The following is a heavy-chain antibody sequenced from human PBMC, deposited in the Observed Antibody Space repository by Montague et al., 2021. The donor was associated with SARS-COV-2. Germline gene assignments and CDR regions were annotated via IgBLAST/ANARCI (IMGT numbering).Heavy chain of an antibody. J-gene: IGHJ3*02. CDR1: GDSVSSKSVA. V-gene: IGHV6-1*01. D-gene: IGHD3-9*01. Sequence: RAISGDSVSSKSVAWNWIRQSPSRGLEWLGRTYYRSKWDSDYAESVKRRLVITPDTSKNQVSPQLNSVIPEDTAVYFCASSGITLTGLDAFDIWGQGTMVTVSS. CDR2: TYYRSKWDS. CDR3: ASSGITLTGLDAFDI.